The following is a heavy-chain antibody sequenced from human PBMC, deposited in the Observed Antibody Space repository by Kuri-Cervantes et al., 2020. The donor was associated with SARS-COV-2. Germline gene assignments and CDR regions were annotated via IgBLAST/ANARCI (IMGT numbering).Heavy chain of an antibody. CDR2: IYHSGST. CDR1: GYSISSGYY. J-gene: IGHJ4*02. Sequence: SETLSLTCTVSGYSISSGYYWGWIRQPPGKGLEWIGSIYHSGSTYYNPSLKSRVTISVDTSKNQFSLKLSSVAAADTAVYYCARRAAAAGINYWGQGTLVTVSS. D-gene: IGHD6-13*01. CDR3: ARRAAAAGINY. V-gene: IGHV4-38-2*02.